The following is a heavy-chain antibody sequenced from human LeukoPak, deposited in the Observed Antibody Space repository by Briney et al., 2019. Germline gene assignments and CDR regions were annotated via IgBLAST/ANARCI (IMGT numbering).Heavy chain of an antibody. V-gene: IGHV3-21*01. CDR2: ISSGSSYI. J-gene: IGHJ1*01. CDR1: GLTVSSSY. CDR3: ARDGAYGDYTMGDEYFQH. D-gene: IGHD4-17*01. Sequence: KSGGSLRLSCAASGLTVSSSYMSWVRQAPGKGLEWVSSISSGSSYIYYADSVKGRFTISRDNAKNSVYLQMSSLRAEDTAVYYCARDGAYGDYTMGDEYFQHWGQGTLVTVSS.